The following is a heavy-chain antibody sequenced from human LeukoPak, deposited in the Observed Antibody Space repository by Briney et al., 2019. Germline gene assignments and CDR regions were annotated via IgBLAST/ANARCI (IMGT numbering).Heavy chain of an antibody. V-gene: IGHV1-46*01. J-gene: IGHJ6*03. CDR3: ARVRGGGLDHYYYMDV. CDR1: GYTFTSYY. CDR2: INPSGGST. Sequence: ASVKVSCKASGYTFTSYYMHWVRQAPGQGLEWMGIINPSGGSTSYAQKFQGRVTITTDESTSTAYMELSSLRSEDTAVYYCARVRGGGLDHYYYMDVWGKGTTVTVSS. D-gene: IGHD3-16*01.